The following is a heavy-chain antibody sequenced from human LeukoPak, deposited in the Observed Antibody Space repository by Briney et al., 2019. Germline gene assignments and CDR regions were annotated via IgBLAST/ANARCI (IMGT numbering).Heavy chain of an antibody. CDR1: GFTFSSYG. D-gene: IGHD6-19*01. V-gene: IGHV3-21*01. J-gene: IGHJ3*02. Sequence: PGGSLRLSCAASGFTFSSYGMHWVRQAPGKGLEWVSSISSSSSYIYYADSLKGRFTISRDNARNSLYLQMNSLRAEDTAVYYCAKGVLGQWLVDAFDIWGQGTMVTVSS. CDR2: ISSSSSYI. CDR3: AKGVLGQWLVDAFDI.